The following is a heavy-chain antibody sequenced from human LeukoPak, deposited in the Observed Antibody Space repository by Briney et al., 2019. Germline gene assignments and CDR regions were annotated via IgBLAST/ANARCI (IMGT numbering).Heavy chain of an antibody. D-gene: IGHD6-19*01. J-gene: IGHJ3*02. CDR3: AEGIAVALAFDI. CDR2: IIPILGIA. CDR1: GGTFSSYT. V-gene: IGHV1-69*02. Sequence: SVKVSCKASGGTFSSYTISWVRQAPGQGLEWMGRIIPILGIANYAQKFQGRVTITADKSTSTAYTELSSLRSEDTAVYYCAEGIAVALAFDIWGQGTKVTVSS.